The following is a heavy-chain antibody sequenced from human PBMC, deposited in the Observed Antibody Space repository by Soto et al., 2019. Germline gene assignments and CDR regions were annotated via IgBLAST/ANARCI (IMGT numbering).Heavy chain of an antibody. CDR1: GAPITSGAYS. CDR3: ARDMSGCSSSDCYLSGWFDP. Sequence: QLQLRESGSGLVKPSQTLSLTCTVSGAPITSGAYSWSWIRQPPGKGLEWIGFIYQSGSTHYNPSLKGRVTISVDRSQNHFSLQLTSLTAADTAVYYCARDMSGCSSSDCYLSGWFDPWGPGTLVTVSS. J-gene: IGHJ5*02. D-gene: IGHD2-21*02. V-gene: IGHV4-30-2*01. CDR2: IYQSGST.